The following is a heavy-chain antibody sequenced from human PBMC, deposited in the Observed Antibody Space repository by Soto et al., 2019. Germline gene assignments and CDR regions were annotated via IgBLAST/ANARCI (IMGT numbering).Heavy chain of an antibody. CDR3: ARGRQATVTTWGYGMDV. CDR1: GFTFSSYS. J-gene: IGHJ6*02. D-gene: IGHD4-17*01. V-gene: IGHV3-48*02. CDR2: ISSSSSTI. Sequence: GGSLRLSCAASGFTFSSYSMNWVRQAPGKGLEWVSYISSSSSTIYYADSVKGRFTISRDNAKNSLYLQMNSLRDEDTAVYYCARGRQATVTTWGYGMDVWGQGTTVTVSS.